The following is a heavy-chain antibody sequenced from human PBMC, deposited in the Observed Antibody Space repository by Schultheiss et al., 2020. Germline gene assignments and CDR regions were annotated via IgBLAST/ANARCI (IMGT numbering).Heavy chain of an antibody. J-gene: IGHJ2*01. CDR3: AKLRRTWYFDL. CDR1: GFTFDDYA. V-gene: IGHV3-9*01. Sequence: GGSLRLSCAASGFTFDDYAMHWVRQAPGKGLEWVSGISWNSGSIGYADSVKGRFTISRDNAKNSLYLQMNSLRAEDTALYYCAKLRRTWYFDLWGRGTLVTVAS. CDR2: ISWNSGSI.